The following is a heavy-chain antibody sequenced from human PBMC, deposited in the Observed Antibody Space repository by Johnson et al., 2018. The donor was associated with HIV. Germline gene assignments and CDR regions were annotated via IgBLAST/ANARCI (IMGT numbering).Heavy chain of an antibody. D-gene: IGHD3-3*01. CDR1: GFTFSSYA. Sequence: QLVESGGGLVQPGGSLRLSCAASGFTFSSYAMHWVRQAPGKGLEYVSAISSNGGSTYYANSVKGRFTISRDNSKNTLYLQMNSLRAEDTAVYYCAKSPRFTIFGSDAFDIWGQGTMVTVSS. J-gene: IGHJ3*02. CDR3: AKSPRFTIFGSDAFDI. CDR2: ISSNGGST. V-gene: IGHV3-64*01.